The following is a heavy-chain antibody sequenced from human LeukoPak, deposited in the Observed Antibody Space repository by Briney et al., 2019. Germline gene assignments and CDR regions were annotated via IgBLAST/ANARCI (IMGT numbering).Heavy chain of an antibody. CDR3: ARGVVP. D-gene: IGHD1-1*01. V-gene: IGHV3-21*01. J-gene: IGHJ5*02. CDR2: ISSSSSYI. Sequence: PGGSLRLSCAASGFTFSSYSMNWVRQAPGKGLEWVSSISSSSSYIYHADSVKGRFTISRDDAKNSLYLQMNSLRAEDTAVYYCARGVVPWGQGTLVTASS. CDR1: GFTFSSYS.